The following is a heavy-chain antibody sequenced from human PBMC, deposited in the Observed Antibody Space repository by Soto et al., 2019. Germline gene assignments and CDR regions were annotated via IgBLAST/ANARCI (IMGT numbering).Heavy chain of an antibody. D-gene: IGHD3-9*01. CDR2: INHSGST. CDR1: GGSFSGYY. J-gene: IGHJ5*02. V-gene: IGHV4-34*01. CDR3: ARGQNLRYFDWSRGLLDP. Sequence: SEKLCLTYAVYGGSFSGYYWSWIRQPPGKGLEWIGEINHSGSTNYNPSLKSRVTISVDTSKNQFSLKLSSVTVADTAVYYCARGQNLRYFDWSRGLLDPWGQGTLV.